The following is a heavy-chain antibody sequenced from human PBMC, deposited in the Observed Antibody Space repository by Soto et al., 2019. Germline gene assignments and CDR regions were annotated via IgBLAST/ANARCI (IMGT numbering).Heavy chain of an antibody. CDR3: AKESAMVTTGWFDP. V-gene: IGHV3-23*01. CDR1: GFTFSNYA. Sequence: GGSLRLSCAASGFTFSNYAMGWVRQASGTGLEWVSGITGSGGRTYYAASVKGRFPISRDNSNNTLYLQMNSLRAEDTALYYCAKESAMVTTGWFDPWGQGPPVTVSS. D-gene: IGHD4-17*01. CDR2: ITGSGGRT. J-gene: IGHJ5*02.